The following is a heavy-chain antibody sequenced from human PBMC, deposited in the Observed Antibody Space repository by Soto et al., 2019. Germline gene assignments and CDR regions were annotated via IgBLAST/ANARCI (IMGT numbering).Heavy chain of an antibody. Sequence: QVQLVQSGAEVKKPGSSVKVSCKASGGTFSSDAISWVRQAPGQGLEWMGGIIPIFGTANYAQKFQGRVTITADESTSTAYMELSSLRSEDTAVYYCARPPYGYSSGWMHFDYWGQGTLVTVSS. J-gene: IGHJ4*02. CDR1: GGTFSSDA. CDR2: IIPIFGTA. D-gene: IGHD6-19*01. CDR3: ARPPYGYSSGWMHFDY. V-gene: IGHV1-69*01.